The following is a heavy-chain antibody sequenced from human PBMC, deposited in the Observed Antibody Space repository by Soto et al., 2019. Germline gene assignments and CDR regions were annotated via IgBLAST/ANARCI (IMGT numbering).Heavy chain of an antibody. J-gene: IGHJ3*02. CDR2: IYSGGST. CDR1: GFTVSSNY. CDR3: ARDSTPIGYAFDI. Sequence: EVQLVESGGGLIQPGGSLRLSCAASGFTVSSNYMSWVRQAPGKGLEWVSVIYSGGSTYYADSVKGRFTISRDNSKNTLYLQMNSLRAEDTAVYYCARDSTPIGYAFDIWGQGTMVTVSS. V-gene: IGHV3-53*01.